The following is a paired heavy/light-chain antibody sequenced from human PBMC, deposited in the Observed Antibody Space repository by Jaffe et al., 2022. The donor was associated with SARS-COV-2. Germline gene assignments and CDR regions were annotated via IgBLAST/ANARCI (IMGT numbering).Light chain of an antibody. V-gene: IGLV3-21*02. J-gene: IGLJ1*01. CDR2: DDS. CDR3: QVWDSSSDHPV. Sequence: SYVLTQPPSVSVAPGQTARITCGGNNIGSKSVHWYQQKPGQAPVLVVYDDSDRPSGIPERFSGSNSGNTATLTISRVEAGDEADYYCQVWDSSSDHPVFGTGTKVTVL. CDR1: NIGSKS.
Heavy chain of an antibody. CDR1: GYTFTSYG. D-gene: IGHD2-2*01. Sequence: QVQLVQSGAEVKKPGASVKVSCKASGYTFTSYGISWVRQAPGQGLEWMGWISAYNGNTNYAQKLQGRVTMTTDTSTSTAYMELRSLRSDDTAVYYCARYCSSTSCYEGNYYYGMDVWGQGTTVTVSS. V-gene: IGHV1-18*01. CDR3: ARYCSSTSCYEGNYYYGMDV. J-gene: IGHJ6*02. CDR2: ISAYNGNT.